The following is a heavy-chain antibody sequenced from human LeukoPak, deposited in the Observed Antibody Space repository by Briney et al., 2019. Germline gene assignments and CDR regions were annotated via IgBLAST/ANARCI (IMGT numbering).Heavy chain of an antibody. V-gene: IGHV3-64D*06. CDR3: VKRPYCGGDCYYFDY. CDR1: GFTFSSYA. Sequence: GGSLRLSCAASGFTFSSYAMHWVRQAPGKGLEYVSAISSNGGSTYYADSVKGRFTISRDNSKNTLYLQMSSLRAEDTAVYYCVKRPYCGGDCYYFDYWGQGTLVTVSS. D-gene: IGHD2-21*02. CDR2: ISSNGGST. J-gene: IGHJ4*02.